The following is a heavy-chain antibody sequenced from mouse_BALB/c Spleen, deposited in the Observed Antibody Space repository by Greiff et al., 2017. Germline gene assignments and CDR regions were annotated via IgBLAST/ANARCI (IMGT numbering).Heavy chain of an antibody. CDR2: ISNGGGST. CDR3: ARQGTGSWFAY. CDR1: GFTFSSYT. J-gene: IGHJ3*01. D-gene: IGHD4-1*01. V-gene: IGHV5-12-2*01. Sequence: EVHLVESGGGLVQPGGSLKLSCAASGFTFSSYTMSWVRQTPEKRLEWVAYISNGGGSTYYPDTVKGRFTISRDNAKNTLYLQMSSLKSEDTAMYYCARQGTGSWFAYWGQGTLVTVSA.